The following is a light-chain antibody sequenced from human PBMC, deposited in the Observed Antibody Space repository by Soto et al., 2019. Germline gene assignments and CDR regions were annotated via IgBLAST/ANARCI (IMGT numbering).Light chain of an antibody. CDR1: QSVTSDF. CDR2: GAS. Sequence: EMVLTQSPGTLSLSPGERATLSCRASQSVTSDFLAWYQQKPSQAPRLLIYGASTRAAGVPDRFSGSGSGTDFTLTITRLEPEDFAVYYCQQYGRSSLMFTFGQGTKLGV. J-gene: IGKJ2*01. CDR3: QQYGRSSLMFT. V-gene: IGKV3-20*01.